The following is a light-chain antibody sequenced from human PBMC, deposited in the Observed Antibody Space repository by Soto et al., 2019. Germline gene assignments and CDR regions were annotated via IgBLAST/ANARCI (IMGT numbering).Light chain of an antibody. CDR3: QHYTNWPLT. CDR2: GAS. CDR1: QSVSSR. Sequence: IVMTQSPATLSVSPGERATLSCRASQSVSSRLAWYQQKPGQAPRLLIYGASTRATGLPARFSGSGSGTEFTLTISSLQSEDFAVYYCQHYTNWPLTFGGGTKVEIK. V-gene: IGKV3-15*01. J-gene: IGKJ4*01.